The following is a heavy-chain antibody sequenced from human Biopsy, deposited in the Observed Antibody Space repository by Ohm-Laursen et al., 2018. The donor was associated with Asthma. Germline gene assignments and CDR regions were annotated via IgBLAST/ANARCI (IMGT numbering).Heavy chain of an antibody. Sequence: LRLSCAASGFTFSNYGMHWVRQAPGKGLDWVAVISFDGSNKDYTDSVKGRFTISRDNSRNTLHLQMNSLRAEDTAVYYCAKDVFPGWELRRGPDYWGQGTLVTVSS. CDR3: AKDVFPGWELRRGPDY. CDR2: ISFDGSNK. J-gene: IGHJ4*02. V-gene: IGHV3-30*18. CDR1: GFTFSNYG. D-gene: IGHD1-26*01.